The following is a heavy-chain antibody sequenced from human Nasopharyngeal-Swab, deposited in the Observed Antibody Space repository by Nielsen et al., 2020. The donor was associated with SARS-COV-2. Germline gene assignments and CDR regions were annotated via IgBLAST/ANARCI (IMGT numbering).Heavy chain of an antibody. D-gene: IGHD2-2*03. CDR2: ISSDGGA. CDR3: LRGMAGYGWFDP. V-gene: IGHV3-74*01. Sequence: LSLTCAASGFRISGYWMHWVHQAPGKGLVWVSRISSDGGANYADSATGRFTISRDNAKNTVYLQMNSLRDEDTAVYYCLRGMAGYGWFDPWGQGILVTVSS. J-gene: IGHJ5*02. CDR1: GFRISGYW.